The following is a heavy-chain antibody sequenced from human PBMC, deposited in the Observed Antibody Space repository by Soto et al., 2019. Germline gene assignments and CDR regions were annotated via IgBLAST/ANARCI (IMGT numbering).Heavy chain of an antibody. Sequence: EVQLVESGGGLVQPGGSLRLSCAASGFTVSSNYMSWVRQAPGKGLEWVSVIYSGGSTYYADSVKGRCTISRDNSKNTLHLQMTSLRAEDTAVYYCARVPAAGIFDYWGQGTLVTVSS. V-gene: IGHV3-66*01. J-gene: IGHJ4*02. CDR2: IYSGGST. CDR1: GFTVSSNY. D-gene: IGHD6-13*01. CDR3: ARVPAAGIFDY.